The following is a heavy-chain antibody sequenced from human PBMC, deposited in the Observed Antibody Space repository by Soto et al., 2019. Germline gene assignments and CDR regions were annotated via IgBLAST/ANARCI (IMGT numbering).Heavy chain of an antibody. CDR1: VFTFIIYS. CDR3: ARDDTLSWLAVAGKSGNFQQ. V-gene: IGHV3-21*01. Sequence: PWWSXRLSCSASVFTFIIYSINLFRHAPGKGLEWVSSISSSSSYIYYADSVKGRFNIYRDNAKNSLYLQMNSLRAEDTAVYYCARDDTLSWLAVAGKSGNFQQWGKGTLV. CDR2: ISSSSSYI. J-gene: IGHJ1*01. D-gene: IGHD6-19*01.